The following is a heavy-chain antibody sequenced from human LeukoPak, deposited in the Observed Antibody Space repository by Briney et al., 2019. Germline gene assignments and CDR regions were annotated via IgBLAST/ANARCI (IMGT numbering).Heavy chain of an antibody. J-gene: IGHJ6*02. V-gene: IGHV1-8*01. D-gene: IGHD3-10*01. CDR2: MNPNSGNT. Sequence: ASVTVSCKASGYTFTSYDINWVRQAPGQGLEWMGWMNPNSGNTGYAQKFQGRVTMTRNTSISTAYMELSSLRSEDTAVYYCARGRQVVRGVRKPLYYGMDVWGQGTTVTVSS. CDR3: ARGRQVVRGVRKPLYYGMDV. CDR1: GYTFTSYD.